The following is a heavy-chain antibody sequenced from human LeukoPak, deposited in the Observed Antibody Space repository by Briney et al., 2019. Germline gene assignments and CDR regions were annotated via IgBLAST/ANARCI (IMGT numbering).Heavy chain of an antibody. CDR2: IYYSGST. Sequence: PSETLSLTCTVSGGSISSSSYYWGWIRQPPGKGVEWIGSIYYSGSTYYNPSLKSRVTISVDTSKNQFSLKLSSVTAADTAVYYCARRGFHDYSNYGSYYYYYYYMEVWGKGTTVTVSS. CDR3: ARRGFHDYSNYGSYYYYYYYMEV. V-gene: IGHV4-39*01. CDR1: GGSISSSSYY. J-gene: IGHJ6*03. D-gene: IGHD4-11*01.